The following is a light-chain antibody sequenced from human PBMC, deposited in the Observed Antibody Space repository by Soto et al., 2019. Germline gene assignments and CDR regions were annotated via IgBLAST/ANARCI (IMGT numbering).Light chain of an antibody. CDR1: SSNIGSNI. V-gene: IGLV1-44*01. CDR3: AAWDDSPNGVV. Sequence: QLVLTQPPSASGTPGQRVTISCSGSSSNIGSNIVNWYQQLPGTAPKLLIYINNRRPSGVPDRFSGSKSGTSASLAISGLQSEDEADYYCAAWDDSPNGVVFGGGTKVTVL. J-gene: IGLJ2*01. CDR2: INN.